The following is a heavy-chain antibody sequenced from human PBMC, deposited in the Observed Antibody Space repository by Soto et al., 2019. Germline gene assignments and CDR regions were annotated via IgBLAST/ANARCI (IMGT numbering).Heavy chain of an antibody. CDR3: ARSRSLYDSSGYSGYFEY. V-gene: IGHV5-51*01. D-gene: IGHD3-22*01. CDR2: IYPGDSDT. CDR1: GYSFTSYW. J-gene: IGHJ4*02. Sequence: PGESLKISCKGSGYSFTSYWIGWVRQMPGKGLEWMGIIYPGDSDTRYSPSFQGQVTISADKSISTAYLQWSSLKASDTAMYYCARSRSLYDSSGYSGYFEYWGQGTLVNVSS.